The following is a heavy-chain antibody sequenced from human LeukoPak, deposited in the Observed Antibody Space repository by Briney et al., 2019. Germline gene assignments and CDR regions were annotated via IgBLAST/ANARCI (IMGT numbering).Heavy chain of an antibody. CDR2: ISGSDGST. V-gene: IGHV3-23*01. J-gene: IGHJ4*02. D-gene: IGHD3-9*01. CDR1: GFTFSSYA. CDR3: AKDGDILTGYYPDY. Sequence: GGSLRLSCAASGFTFSSYAMSWVRQAPGKGLEWVSAISGSDGSTYYADSVKGRFTISRDNSKNTLYLQMNSLRAEDTAVYYCAKDGDILTGYYPDYWGQGTLVTVSS.